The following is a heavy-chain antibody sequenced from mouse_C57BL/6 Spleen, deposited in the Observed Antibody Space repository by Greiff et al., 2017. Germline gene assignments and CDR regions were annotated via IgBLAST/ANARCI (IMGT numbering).Heavy chain of an antibody. CDR3: ARSHAYYSNAPFAY. Sequence: QVQLQQPGAELVKPGASVKMSCKASGYTFTSYWITWVKQRPGQGLEWIGDIYPGSGSTNYNENFKSKATLTVDTSSSTAYMQLSSLTSEDSAVYYCARSHAYYSNAPFAYWGQGTLVTVSA. D-gene: IGHD2-5*01. CDR2: IYPGSGST. V-gene: IGHV1-55*01. J-gene: IGHJ3*01. CDR1: GYTFTSYW.